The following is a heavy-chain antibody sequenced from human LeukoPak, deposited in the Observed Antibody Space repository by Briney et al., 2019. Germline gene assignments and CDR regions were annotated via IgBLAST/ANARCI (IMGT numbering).Heavy chain of an antibody. Sequence: GRSLRLSCAASGFTFSSYAMHWVRQAPGKGLEWVAVISYDGSNKYYADSVKGRFTISRDNSKNTLYLQMNSLRAEDTAVYYCARVERWLQRAYYYGMDVWSQGTTVTVSS. CDR3: ARVERWLQRAYYYGMDV. CDR2: ISYDGSNK. CDR1: GFTFSSYA. J-gene: IGHJ6*02. V-gene: IGHV3-30-3*01. D-gene: IGHD5-24*01.